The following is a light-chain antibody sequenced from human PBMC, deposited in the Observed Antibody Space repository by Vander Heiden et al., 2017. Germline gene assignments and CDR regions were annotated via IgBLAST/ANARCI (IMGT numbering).Light chain of an antibody. CDR1: SGHSPCP. J-gene: IGLJ3*02. V-gene: IGLV4-69*01. CDR2: INSDGSY. CDR3: QAWGAGIRV. Sequence: QLVLTQAPSASASLGASVKLTCSLSSGHSPCPIAWHQQLPEKGPRYLMKINSDGSYNKGDGIPDRFSGSTSGAEYYLTISSLQSEDEADYYCQAWGAGIRVFGGGTKLTVL.